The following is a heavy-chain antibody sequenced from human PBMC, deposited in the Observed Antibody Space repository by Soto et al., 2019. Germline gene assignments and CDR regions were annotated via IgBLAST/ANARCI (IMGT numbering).Heavy chain of an antibody. CDR3: ARDWADSSGWYDY. V-gene: IGHV1-58*01. J-gene: IGHJ4*02. Sequence: GASVKVSCKASGFTFTSSAVQWVRQARGQRLEWIGWIVVGSGNTNYAQKFQERVTITRDMSTSTAYMELRSLRSDDTAVYYCARDWADSSGWYDYWGQGTLVTVSS. CDR2: IVVGSGNT. CDR1: GFTFTSSA. D-gene: IGHD6-19*01.